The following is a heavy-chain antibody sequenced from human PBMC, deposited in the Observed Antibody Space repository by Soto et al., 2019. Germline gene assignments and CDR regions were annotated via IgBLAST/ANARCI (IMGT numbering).Heavy chain of an antibody. J-gene: IGHJ6*03. CDR1: GFTFSSYA. D-gene: IGHD4-17*01. CDR3: AKGGYGDRKRNYYYYYMDV. V-gene: IGHV3-23*01. CDR2: ISGSGGST. Sequence: AGGSLRLSCAASGFTFSSYAMSWVRQAPGKGLEWASAISGSGGSTYYADSVKGRFTISRDNSKNTLYLQMNSLRAEDTAVYYCAKGGYGDRKRNYYYYYMDVWGKGTTVTVSS.